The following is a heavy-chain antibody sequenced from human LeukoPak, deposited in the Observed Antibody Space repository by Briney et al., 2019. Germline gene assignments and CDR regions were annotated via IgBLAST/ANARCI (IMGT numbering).Heavy chain of an antibody. CDR2: ISGPSSYT. V-gene: IGHV3-11*06. J-gene: IGHJ6*02. D-gene: IGHD3-3*01. CDR1: GFTFSDCY. Sequence: TGGSLRLSCAASGFTFSDCYISWIRQAPGKGLEWISYISGPSSYTNYADSVKGRFTISRDNAKNSLYLQMNSLRAEDTAVYYCARDLLLEWLLFDYYYYGMDVWGQGTTVTVSS. CDR3: ARDLLLEWLLFDYYYYGMDV.